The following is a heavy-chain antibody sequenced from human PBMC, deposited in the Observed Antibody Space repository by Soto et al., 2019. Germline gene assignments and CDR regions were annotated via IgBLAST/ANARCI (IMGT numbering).Heavy chain of an antibody. CDR1: GFTFNGYA. Sequence: GGSLRLSCAASGFTFNGYAMSWVRQAPGKGLEWVANINLDGGEKYYVDSVKGRFSTSRDNAKNSLYLQMNSLRAEDTAVYYCAREKDHLRGVKYYFEYWGQGTPVTVSS. CDR2: INLDGGEK. V-gene: IGHV3-7*01. CDR3: AREKDHLRGVKYYFEY. J-gene: IGHJ4*02. D-gene: IGHD3-10*01.